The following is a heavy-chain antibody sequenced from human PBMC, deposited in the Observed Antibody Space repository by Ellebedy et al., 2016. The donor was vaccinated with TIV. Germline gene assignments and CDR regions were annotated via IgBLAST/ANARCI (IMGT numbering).Heavy chain of an antibody. CDR2: INAGNGNT. D-gene: IGHD6-19*01. V-gene: IGHV1-3*01. CDR3: ARVSIAVAGTTPDY. J-gene: IGHJ4*02. Sequence: AASVKVSCKASGYTFTSYAMHWVRQAPGQRLEWMGWINAGNGNTKYSQKFQGRVTITRDTSASTAYMELSSLRSEDTAVYYCARVSIAVAGTTPDYWGQGTLVTVSS. CDR1: GYTFTSYA.